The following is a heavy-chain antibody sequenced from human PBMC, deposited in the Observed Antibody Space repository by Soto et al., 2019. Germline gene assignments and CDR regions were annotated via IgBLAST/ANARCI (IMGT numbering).Heavy chain of an antibody. V-gene: IGHV1-46*01. Sequence: QVQLVQSGAEVKKPGATVKVSCKASGYTFTSYYMHWVRQAPGQGLQWMGIINPSGGSTSYAQKFQGRVTMTRDTSTSTVYMELSSLRSEDTAVYYCARDPYTISPYYYGMDVWGQGTTVIVSS. J-gene: IGHJ6*02. D-gene: IGHD2-2*02. CDR2: INPSGGST. CDR3: ARDPYTISPYYYGMDV. CDR1: GYTFTSYY.